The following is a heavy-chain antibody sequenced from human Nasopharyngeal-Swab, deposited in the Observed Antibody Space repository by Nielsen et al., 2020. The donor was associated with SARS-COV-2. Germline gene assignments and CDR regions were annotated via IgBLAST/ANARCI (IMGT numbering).Heavy chain of an antibody. J-gene: IGHJ4*02. V-gene: IGHV4-34*01. Sequence: SETLSLTCAVFGGSISDYSWNWIRQPPGKGLEWIGEINHTGSTNYNPSLRSRVSASVDTSKRQFSLRLTSVTAADTAVYYCARGRRGYYDSSGEDFDYWGQGALVNVSS. CDR3: ARGRRGYYDSSGEDFDY. CDR1: GGSISDYS. D-gene: IGHD3-22*01. CDR2: INHTGST.